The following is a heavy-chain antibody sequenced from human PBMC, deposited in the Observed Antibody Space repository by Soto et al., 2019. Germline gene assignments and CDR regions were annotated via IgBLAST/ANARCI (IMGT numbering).Heavy chain of an antibody. CDR2: ISYDGSNK. V-gene: IGHV3-30*03. Sequence: WGSLRLSCASSGLTVSSYGMHVVRQAPGKGLEWVAVISYDGSNKYYADSVKGRFTITRDNSKNSLYLQMNSLRAEDTAFYHCARSLRTTVGDVFEIWGQGTMVTVSS. CDR1: GLTVSSYG. J-gene: IGHJ3*02. CDR3: ARSLRTTVGDVFEI. D-gene: IGHD3-3*01.